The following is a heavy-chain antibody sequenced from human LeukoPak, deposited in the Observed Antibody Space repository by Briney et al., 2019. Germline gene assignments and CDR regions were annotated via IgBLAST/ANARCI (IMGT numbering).Heavy chain of an antibody. CDR2: IIPIFGTA. V-gene: IGHV1-69*01. CDR1: GGTFSSYA. J-gene: IGHJ6*03. Sequence: ASVKVSCKASGGTFSSYAISWVRQAPGQGLEWMGGIIPIFGTANYAQKFQGRVTITADESTSTAYMELSSLRSEDTAVYYCARAGTGTTQGYYYYMDVWGKGTTVTVSS. D-gene: IGHD1-1*01. CDR3: ARAGTGTTQGYYYYMDV.